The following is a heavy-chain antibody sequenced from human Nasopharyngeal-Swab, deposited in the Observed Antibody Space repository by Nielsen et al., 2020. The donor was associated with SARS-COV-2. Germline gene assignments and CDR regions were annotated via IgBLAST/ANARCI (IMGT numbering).Heavy chain of an antibody. Sequence: SVKVSCKASGGTFSSYAISWVRQAPGQGLEWMGGIIPIFGTANYAQKFQGRVTITADESASTAYMELSSLRSEDTAVYYCARHYDSSGYYNYFDYWGQGTLVTVSS. D-gene: IGHD3-22*01. CDR3: ARHYDSSGYYNYFDY. V-gene: IGHV1-69*13. J-gene: IGHJ4*02. CDR1: GGTFSSYA. CDR2: IIPIFGTA.